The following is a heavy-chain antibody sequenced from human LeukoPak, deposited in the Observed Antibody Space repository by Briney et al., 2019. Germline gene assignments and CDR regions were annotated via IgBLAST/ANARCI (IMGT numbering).Heavy chain of an antibody. CDR2: IIPIFGTA. V-gene: IGHV1-69*01. Sequence: SVKVSCKASGGTFSSYAISWVRQAPGQGLKWMGGIIPIFGTANYAQKFQGRVTITADESTSTAYMELSSLRSEDTAVYYCARTDLRGVTARDYWGQGTLVTVSS. D-gene: IGHD3-10*01. J-gene: IGHJ4*02. CDR1: GGTFSSYA. CDR3: ARTDLRGVTARDY.